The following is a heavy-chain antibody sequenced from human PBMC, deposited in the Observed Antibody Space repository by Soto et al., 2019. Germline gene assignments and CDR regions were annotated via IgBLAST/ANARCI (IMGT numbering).Heavy chain of an antibody. Sequence: QVQLQESGPGLVKPSETLSLTCTVSGAPITTTKWWAWVRLPPGKGLEWIGELSRGDERSSNPSLEGRVTMSLDKSNTPFSLKLTSVTAADTAIYYCATQTISYTWGVWGRGTSVTVSS. CDR2: LSRGDER. J-gene: IGHJ6*02. V-gene: IGHV4-4*02. CDR1: GAPITTTKW. D-gene: IGHD3-16*01. CDR3: ATQTISYTWGV.